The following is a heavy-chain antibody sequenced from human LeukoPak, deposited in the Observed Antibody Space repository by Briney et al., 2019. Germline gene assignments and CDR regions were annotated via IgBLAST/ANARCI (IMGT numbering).Heavy chain of an antibody. CDR1: GGSISSSSYY. Sequence: PSETLSLTCTVSGGSISSSSYYWGWIRQPPGKGLEWIGSIYYSGSTYYNPSLKSRVTISVDKSKNQFSLKLSSVTAADTAVYYCASPPYNWNEAGLNAFDIWGQGTMVTVSS. CDR3: ASPPYNWNEAGLNAFDI. CDR2: IYYSGST. J-gene: IGHJ3*02. D-gene: IGHD1-20*01. V-gene: IGHV4-39*07.